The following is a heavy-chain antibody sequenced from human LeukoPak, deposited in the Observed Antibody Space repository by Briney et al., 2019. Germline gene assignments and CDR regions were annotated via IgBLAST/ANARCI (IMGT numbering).Heavy chain of an antibody. CDR2: INPSGGST. J-gene: IGHJ5*02. CDR1: GYTFTSYY. D-gene: IGHD3-10*01. Sequence: ASVKVSCKASGYTFTSYYMHWVRLAPGQGLEWMGIINPSGGSTSYAQKFQGRVTMTRDTSISTAYMELSRLRSDDTAVYYCARDRRSSFGPWGQGTLVTVSS. CDR3: ARDRRSSFGP. V-gene: IGHV1-46*01.